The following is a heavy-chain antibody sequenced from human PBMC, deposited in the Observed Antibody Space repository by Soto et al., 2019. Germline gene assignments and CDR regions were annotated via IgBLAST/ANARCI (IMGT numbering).Heavy chain of an antibody. D-gene: IGHD3-22*01. V-gene: IGHV3-48*01. CDR2: ISDSSAII. CDR3: ARVGGYSRGYDTFDV. CDR1: GFTFSSHS. Sequence: EVQLVESGGGLVQSGVSLRLSCVASGFTFSSHSMNWVRQAPGKGLEWVSYISDSSAIIHYADSVEGRFTISRDNAKNSLSLQMNSLSAGDAAVYFCARVGGYSRGYDTFDVWGPGTMVTVSS. J-gene: IGHJ3*01.